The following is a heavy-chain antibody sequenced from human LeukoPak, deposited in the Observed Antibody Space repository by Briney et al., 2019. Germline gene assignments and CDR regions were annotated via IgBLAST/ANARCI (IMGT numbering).Heavy chain of an antibody. CDR2: INPNSGGT. CDR3: AAGTDFWSGYYPAY. V-gene: IGHV1-2*02. Sequence: ASVKVSCKASGYTFTGYYMHWLRQAPGQGLEWMGWINPNSGGTNYAQKFQGRVTMTRDTSISTAYMELSRLRSDDTAVYYCAAGTDFWSGYYPAYWGQGTLVTVSS. CDR1: GYTFTGYY. J-gene: IGHJ4*02. D-gene: IGHD3-3*01.